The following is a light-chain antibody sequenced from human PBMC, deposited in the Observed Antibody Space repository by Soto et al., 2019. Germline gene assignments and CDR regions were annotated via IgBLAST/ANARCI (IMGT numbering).Light chain of an antibody. CDR3: QQYNYPPIT. V-gene: IGKV3D-15*01. J-gene: IGKJ4*01. Sequence: EIVMNKSPATLSVSPGDRATLSCRASHSVDNDLAWYQQKPGPPPRLLIYAASTRATGIPARFSGSQSGTEFTLTISILLSEDFAVYFCQQYNYPPITFGGGTKLDI. CDR2: AAS. CDR1: HSVDND.